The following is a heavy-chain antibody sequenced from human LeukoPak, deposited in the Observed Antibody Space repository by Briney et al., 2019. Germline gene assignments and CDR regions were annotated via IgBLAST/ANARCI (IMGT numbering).Heavy chain of an antibody. CDR3: ARGSRFLEWFVDY. D-gene: IGHD3-3*01. V-gene: IGHV1-8*01. CDR2: MNPNSGNT. J-gene: IGHJ4*02. Sequence: ASVKVSCKASGYTFTSYDINWVRQATGQGLEWMGWMNPNSGNTGCAQKSQGRVTMTRNTSISTAYMELSSLRSEDTAVYYCARGSRFLEWFVDYWGQGTLVTVSS. CDR1: GYTFTSYD.